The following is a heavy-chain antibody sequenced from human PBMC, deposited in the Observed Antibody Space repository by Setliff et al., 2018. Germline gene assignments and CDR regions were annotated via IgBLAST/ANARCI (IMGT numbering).Heavy chain of an antibody. V-gene: IGHV1-18*01. CDR3: ARDPPYCGGDCYPDY. J-gene: IGHJ4*02. D-gene: IGHD2-21*02. CDR1: GYTFASYG. CDR2: ISAYNGNT. Sequence: ASVKVSCKASGYTFASYGISWVRQAPGQGLEWMGWISAYNGNTNYAQKLQGRVTMTTDTSTSTAYMELRSLRSDDTAVYYCARDPPYCGGDCYPDYWGQGTLVTVSS.